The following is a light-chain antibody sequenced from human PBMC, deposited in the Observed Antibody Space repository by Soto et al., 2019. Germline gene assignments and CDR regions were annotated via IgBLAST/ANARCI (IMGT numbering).Light chain of an antibody. CDR3: LQDSQYPRT. CDR2: SAS. V-gene: IGKV1-6*01. CDR1: QGIGDD. J-gene: IGKJ1*01. Sequence: AIQMTQSPSSLSASVGERVTITCRASQGIGDDLGWYQQKPGKAPNLLIYSASNLQSGVTSRFSGSGSGTDFTLTISGLQPEDVATYYCLQDSQYPRTFGQGTKVEIK.